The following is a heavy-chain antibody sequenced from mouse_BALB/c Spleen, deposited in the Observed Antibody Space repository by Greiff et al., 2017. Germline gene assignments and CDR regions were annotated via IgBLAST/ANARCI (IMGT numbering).Heavy chain of an antibody. V-gene: IGHV7-3*02. D-gene: IGHD4-1*01. CDR3: ARNWNYFDY. Sequence: EVHLVESGGGLVQPGGSLRLSCATSGFTFTDYYMSWVRQPPGKALEWLGFIRNKANGYTTEYSASVKGRFTISRDNSQSILYLQMNTLRAEDSATYYCARNWNYFDYWGQGTTLTVSS. J-gene: IGHJ2*01. CDR1: GFTFTDYY. CDR2: IRNKANGYTT.